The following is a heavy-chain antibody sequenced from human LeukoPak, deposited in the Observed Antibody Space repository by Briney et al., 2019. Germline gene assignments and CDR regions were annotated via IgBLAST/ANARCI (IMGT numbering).Heavy chain of an antibody. CDR1: GDSISSSSYY. D-gene: IGHD3-10*01. J-gene: IGHJ4*02. CDR2: FYYSGST. V-gene: IGHV4-39*01. Sequence: SETLSLTCTVSGDSISSSSYYWGWIRQPPGKGLERIGSFYYSGSTYYNPSLKSRVNISVDTSKNQFSLKLSSVTAADTAVFYCARPRLELFPSDNWGQGTLVTVSS. CDR3: ARPRLELFPSDN.